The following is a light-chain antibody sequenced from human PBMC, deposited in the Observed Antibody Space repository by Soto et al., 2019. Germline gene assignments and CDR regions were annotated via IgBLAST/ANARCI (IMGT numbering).Light chain of an antibody. J-gene: IGKJ3*01. CDR3: QHRNNRPFS. CDR2: GAS. Sequence: EIVMTQSPATLSVSPGERATLSCRASQSVNIYLAWYQQKPGQAPRLLIFGASSRATGIPARFSGSGSGTEFNLTISSLQSEDFAVYYCQHRNNRPFSFGPGTKVDIK. V-gene: IGKV3D-15*01. CDR1: QSVNIY.